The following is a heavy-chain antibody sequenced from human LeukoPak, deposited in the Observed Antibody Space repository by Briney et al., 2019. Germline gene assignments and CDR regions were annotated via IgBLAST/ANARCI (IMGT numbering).Heavy chain of an antibody. CDR1: GGTFSSYA. CDR2: IIPILGIA. Sequence: GASVKVSCKASGGTFSSYAISWVRQAPGQGLEWMGRIIPILGIANYAQKFQGRVTITADKSTSTAYMELSSLRAEDTAVYYCAKGFPTPWYDSSGEDASDIWGQGTMVTVSS. J-gene: IGHJ3*02. V-gene: IGHV1-69*04. D-gene: IGHD3-22*01. CDR3: AKGFPTPWYDSSGEDASDI.